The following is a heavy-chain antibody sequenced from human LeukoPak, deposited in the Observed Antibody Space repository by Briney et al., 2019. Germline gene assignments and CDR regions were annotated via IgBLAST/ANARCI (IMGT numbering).Heavy chain of an antibody. D-gene: IGHD6-13*01. CDR2: ISGGGGTT. CDR3: ARGSIAAAGLYYYYGMDV. CDR1: GSIFSSYA. V-gene: IGHV3-23*01. J-gene: IGHJ6*02. Sequence: GGSLRLSCAASGSIFSSYAMSWVRQAPGKGLEWVSTISGGGGTTYYADSVKGRFTVSRDNSKNTLFLQMNSLTAEDTAVYYCARGSIAAAGLYYYYGMDVWGQGTTVTVSS.